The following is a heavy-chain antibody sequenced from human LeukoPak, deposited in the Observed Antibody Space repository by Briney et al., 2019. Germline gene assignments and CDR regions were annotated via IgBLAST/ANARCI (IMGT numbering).Heavy chain of an antibody. Sequence: GGSLRLSCAASGFTFSSYAMSWVRQAPGKGLEWVSGISGSGGSTYYADSVKGRFTISRDNSKNTLYLQMNSLRAEDTAVYYCAKEECNRNYVRYFDYWGQGTLVTVSS. CDR1: GFTFSSYA. V-gene: IGHV3-23*01. CDR3: AKEECNRNYVRYFDY. CDR2: ISGSGGST. J-gene: IGHJ4*02. D-gene: IGHD1-14*01.